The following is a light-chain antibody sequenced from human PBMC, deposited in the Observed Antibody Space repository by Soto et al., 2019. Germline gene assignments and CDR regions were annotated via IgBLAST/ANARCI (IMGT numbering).Light chain of an antibody. Sequence: DIQMTQSPSTLSASVGDRVTITCRASQSISSWLAWYQQKPGKAPKLLIYKASSLESGVPSRFRGSGSGTEFTLTISSLQPDYFATYYRQQYNSYSYTFGQGTKLEIK. CDR1: QSISSW. J-gene: IGKJ2*01. CDR3: QQYNSYSYT. V-gene: IGKV1-5*03. CDR2: KAS.